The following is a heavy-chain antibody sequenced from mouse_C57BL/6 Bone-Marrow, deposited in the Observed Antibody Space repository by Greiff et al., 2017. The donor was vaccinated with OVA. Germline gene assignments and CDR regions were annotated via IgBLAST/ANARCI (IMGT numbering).Heavy chain of an antibody. CDR1: GYTFTSYW. D-gene: IGHD2-3*01. V-gene: IGHV1-55*01. CDR3: SREGYYLYYAMDY. CDR2: IYPGSGST. Sequence: QVQLQQPGAELVKPGASVKMSCKASGYTFTSYWITWVKQRPGQGLEWIGDIYPGSGSTKYTEKFKSTATLTVDTSSSTAYMQLSSLTAEDSAVYDGSREGYYLYYAMDYWGQGTSVTVSS. J-gene: IGHJ4*01.